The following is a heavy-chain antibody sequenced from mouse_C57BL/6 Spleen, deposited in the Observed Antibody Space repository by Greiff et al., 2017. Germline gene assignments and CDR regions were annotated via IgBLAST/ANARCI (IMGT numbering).Heavy chain of an antibody. CDR1: GYSITSGYY. CDR3: ARDQTAQATGYAMDY. D-gene: IGHD3-2*02. J-gene: IGHJ4*01. V-gene: IGHV3-6*01. CDR2: ISYDGSN. Sequence: EVKLMESGPGLVKPSQSLSLTCSVTGYSITSGYYWNWIRQFPGNKLEWMGYISYDGSNNYNPSLKNRISITRDTSKNQFFLKLNSVTTEDTATYYCARDQTAQATGYAMDYWGQGTSVTVSS.